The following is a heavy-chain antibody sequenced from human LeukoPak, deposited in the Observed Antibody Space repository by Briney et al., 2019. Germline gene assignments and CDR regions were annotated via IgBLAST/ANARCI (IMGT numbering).Heavy chain of an antibody. CDR3: ARERAAWFDY. V-gene: IGHV3-21*01. J-gene: IGHJ4*02. Sequence: GGSLRLSCAASGFTFSTYSMNWVRQAPVKGLEWVSSISSSSTYIYYADSVKGRFTISRDNAKNSLYLQMNSLRAEDTAVYYCARERAAWFDYWGQGTLVTVSS. CDR1: GFTFSTYS. CDR2: ISSSSTYI. D-gene: IGHD6-13*01.